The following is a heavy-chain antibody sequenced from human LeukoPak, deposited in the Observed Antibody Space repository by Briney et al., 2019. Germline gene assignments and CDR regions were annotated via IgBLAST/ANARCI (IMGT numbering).Heavy chain of an antibody. CDR2: IKSRTDGGTT. CDR3: ADLGDYAVG. CDR1: GFTFRNAW. Sequence: GGSLRLSCAASGFTFRNAWMSWVRQARGKGLEWVGRIKSRTDGGTTEYAAPVKGRFTISRDDSKNMLYLQINSLKTEDTAVYFCADLGDYAVGWGQGTLVTVSS. D-gene: IGHD4-17*01. V-gene: IGHV3-15*01. J-gene: IGHJ4*02.